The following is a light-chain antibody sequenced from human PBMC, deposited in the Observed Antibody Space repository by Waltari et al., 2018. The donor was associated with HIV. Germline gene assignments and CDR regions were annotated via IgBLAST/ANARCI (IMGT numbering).Light chain of an antibody. CDR1: RSSVGAYQY. CDR3: SSYISSNTPVV. J-gene: IGLJ2*01. V-gene: IGLV2-14*01. Sequence: QSALTHPASVSRSPGQSITISCTGTRSSVGAYQYVSWYQQYPGKAPKLMIYEVSNRPSGVSNRFSGSKSGNTASLTISGLQAEDEADYYCSSYISSNTPVVFGGGTKLTVL. CDR2: EVS.